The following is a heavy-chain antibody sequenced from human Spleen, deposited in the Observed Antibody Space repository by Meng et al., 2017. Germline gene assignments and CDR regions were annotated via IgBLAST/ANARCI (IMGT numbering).Heavy chain of an antibody. Sequence: GESLKISCVASELNSSSCGMHWVRQAPGKGLEWVTFISYHGSDKNYADSVKGRFTISRDNSKNTVFLQINSLRAEDTAVYYCARSPIDKYDLSALPLDYWGQGTLVTVSS. CDR2: ISYHGSDK. J-gene: IGHJ4*02. D-gene: IGHD3-22*01. CDR3: ARSPIDKYDLSALPLDY. CDR1: ELNSSSCG. V-gene: IGHV3-30*01.